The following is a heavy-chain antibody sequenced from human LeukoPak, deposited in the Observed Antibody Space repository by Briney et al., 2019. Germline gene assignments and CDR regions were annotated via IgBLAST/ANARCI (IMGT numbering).Heavy chain of an antibody. CDR2: ISGGGGST. V-gene: IGHV3-43*02. CDR3: ATEDSNWHMDV. D-gene: IGHD6-13*01. Sequence: PGGSLRLSCAASGFTFDDYAMHWVRHAPGKGLEWVSLISGGGGSTYYADSEKGRFTISRDNSKNSLYLQMNSLRTEDTALYYCATEDSNWHMDVWGQGTTVTVSS. J-gene: IGHJ6*02. CDR1: GFTFDDYA.